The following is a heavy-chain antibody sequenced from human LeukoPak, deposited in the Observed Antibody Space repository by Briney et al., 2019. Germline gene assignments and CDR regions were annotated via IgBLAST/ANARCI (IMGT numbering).Heavy chain of an antibody. CDR1: GYTFTNYA. CDR3: ARGGSRSRRGDDAFDI. V-gene: IGHV1-18*01. Sequence: RASVKVSCKASGYTFTNYAMNRVRQAPGQGLEWMGWISAYSGNTELAQKFQGRVTLATDASTSTAYVELRSLTSDDTAVYFCARGGSRSRRGDDAFDIWGQGTMVTVSS. CDR2: ISAYSGNT. D-gene: IGHD3-10*01. J-gene: IGHJ3*02.